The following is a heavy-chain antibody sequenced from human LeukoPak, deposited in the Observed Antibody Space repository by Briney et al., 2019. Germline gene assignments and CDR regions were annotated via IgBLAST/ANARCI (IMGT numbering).Heavy chain of an antibody. CDR3: ARQTGSGLFILP. Sequence: SETLSLTCTVSGGSISSSSYYWGWIRQPPGKGLEWIGSIYYSGCTFYNPSLKSRVTISVDTSKNQFSLKLSSVTAADTAVYYCARQTGSGLFILPGGQGTLVTVSS. J-gene: IGHJ4*02. D-gene: IGHD3/OR15-3a*01. V-gene: IGHV4-39*01. CDR2: IYYSGCT. CDR1: GGSISSSSYY.